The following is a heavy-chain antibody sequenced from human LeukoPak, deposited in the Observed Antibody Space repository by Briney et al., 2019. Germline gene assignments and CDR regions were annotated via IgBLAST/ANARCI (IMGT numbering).Heavy chain of an antibody. CDR2: ISNDGRNK. D-gene: IGHD6-19*01. V-gene: IGHV3-30*18. J-gene: IGHJ4*02. Sequence: GRSLRLSCAASGFTFSRYGMHWVRQAPGKGLEWVAVISNDGRNKFYADSVMGRFTISRDNSKNTLYLQMNSLRIEDTAVYYCANSQEVSAVPADSWGQGTLVTVPS. CDR1: GFTFSRYG. CDR3: ANSQEVSAVPADS.